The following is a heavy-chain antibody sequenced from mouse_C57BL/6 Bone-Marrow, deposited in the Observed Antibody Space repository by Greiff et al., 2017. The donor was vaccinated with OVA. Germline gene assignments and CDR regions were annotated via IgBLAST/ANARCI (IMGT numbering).Heavy chain of an antibody. D-gene: IGHD2-2*01. CDR3: ARRQGYDVAGFAY. V-gene: IGHV5-17*01. J-gene: IGHJ3*01. CDR1: GFTFSAYG. CDR2: ISSGSSTI. Sequence: EVQLMESGGGLVKPGGSLKLSCAASGFTFSAYGMHWVRQAPEKGLEWVAYISSGSSTIYYADTVKGRFTFSRDTAKNTLFLQMTRRRSADTAMYYCARRQGYDVAGFAYWGQGTLVTVSA.